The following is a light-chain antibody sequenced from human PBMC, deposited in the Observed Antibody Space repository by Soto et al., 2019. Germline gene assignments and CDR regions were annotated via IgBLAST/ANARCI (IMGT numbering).Light chain of an antibody. CDR1: SSNIGAGYD. CDR2: GNT. CDR3: QSYDSSLGYV. Sequence: QSVLTQPPSVSGAPGQRVTISCTGSSSNIGAGYDVHWYQQLPGRAPKLLIYGNTNRPSGVPDRSSGSKSGTSASLAITGLQAEDEADYYCQSYDSSLGYVFGTGTKVTVL. V-gene: IGLV1-40*01. J-gene: IGLJ1*01.